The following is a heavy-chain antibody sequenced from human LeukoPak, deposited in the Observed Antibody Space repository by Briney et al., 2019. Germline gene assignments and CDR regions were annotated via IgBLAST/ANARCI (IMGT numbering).Heavy chain of an antibody. J-gene: IGHJ4*02. CDR1: GYTLTELS. V-gene: IGHV1-24*01. CDR3: ATRIISSSSYDFDY. Sequence: ASVNVSCKVSGYTLTELSMHWVRQAPGKGLEWMGGFDPEDGETVYAQKFQGKITMTEDSSTDTAYMELSSLRSEDTAVYYCATRIISSSSYDFDYWGQGTLVTVSS. CDR2: FDPEDGET. D-gene: IGHD3-22*01.